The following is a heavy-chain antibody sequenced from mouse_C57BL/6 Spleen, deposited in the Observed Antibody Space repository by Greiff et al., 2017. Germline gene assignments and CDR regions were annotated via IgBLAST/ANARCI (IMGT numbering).Heavy chain of an antibody. CDR3: ARGQDSSGYDFDY. J-gene: IGHJ2*01. Sequence: QVQLQQPGAELVRPGTSVKLSCKASGYTFTSYWMHWVKQRPGQGLEWIGVIDPSDSYTNYNQKFKGKATLTVDTSSSTAYMQLSSLTSEDSAVYYCARGQDSSGYDFDYWGQGTTLTVSS. CDR1: GYTFTSYW. D-gene: IGHD3-2*02. CDR2: IDPSDSYT. V-gene: IGHV1-59*01.